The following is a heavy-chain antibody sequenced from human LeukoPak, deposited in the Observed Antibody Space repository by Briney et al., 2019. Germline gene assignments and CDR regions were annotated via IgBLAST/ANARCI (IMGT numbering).Heavy chain of an antibody. V-gene: IGHV4-61*01. J-gene: IGHJ4*02. CDR1: GGSVSSGSSY. D-gene: IGHD1-26*01. CDR3: VGGSGSYGD. CDR2: VYYSGNT. Sequence: SETLSLTCTVSGGSVSSGSSYWNWIRQPPGKGLEWIAYVYYSGNTKYNPSLQSRVTISVDTSKNQFSLKLSSVTAADTAVYYCVGGSGSYGDWGQGTLVTVSS.